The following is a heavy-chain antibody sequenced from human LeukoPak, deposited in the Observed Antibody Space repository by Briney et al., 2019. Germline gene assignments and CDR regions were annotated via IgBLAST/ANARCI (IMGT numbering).Heavy chain of an antibody. V-gene: IGHV3-33*01. D-gene: IGHD4-23*01. CDR2: IWYDGSNK. Sequence: GGSLRPSCAASGFTFSGYGMHWVRQAPGKGLEWVAVIWYDGSNKYYADSVKGRFTISRDNSKNTLYLQMNSLRAEDTAVYYCARDGLMTTVVTPAFDIWGQGTMVTVSS. CDR1: GFTFSGYG. J-gene: IGHJ3*02. CDR3: ARDGLMTTVVTPAFDI.